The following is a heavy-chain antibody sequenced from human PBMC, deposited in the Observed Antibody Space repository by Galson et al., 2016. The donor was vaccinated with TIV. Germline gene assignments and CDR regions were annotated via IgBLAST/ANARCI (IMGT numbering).Heavy chain of an antibody. Sequence: SLRLSCAASGFTFDDFGMHWVRQAPGKGLEWMTLIWYDGSNKHYADSVKGRFTISRDNSKNMLYLQMNSLRAEDTAVYYCARAQYRTSWNGRLDYWGQGVMVTISS. V-gene: IGHV3-33*01. D-gene: IGHD6-13*01. J-gene: IGHJ4*02. CDR3: ARAQYRTSWNGRLDY. CDR1: GFTFDDFG. CDR2: IWYDGSNK.